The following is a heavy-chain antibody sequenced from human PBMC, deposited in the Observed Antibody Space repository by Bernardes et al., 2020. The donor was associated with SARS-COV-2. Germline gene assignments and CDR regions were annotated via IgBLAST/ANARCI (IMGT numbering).Heavy chain of an antibody. CDR2: INHSGGT. CDR1: GGSLRGYY. D-gene: IGHD2-2*02. J-gene: IGHJ6*02. CDR3: VGLMGRYCSSTSCYNVGRLDGHFLYYYGLDV. V-gene: IGHV4-34*01. Sequence: SKTLSLTCAVSGGSLRGYYWSWIRQPPGKGLEWIGEINHSGGTNYNPSLKSRVTISLDTSRDQFSLKVSSVTAADTAVYYCVGLMGRYCSSTSCYNVGRLDGHFLYYYGLDVWGQGTTVTVSS.